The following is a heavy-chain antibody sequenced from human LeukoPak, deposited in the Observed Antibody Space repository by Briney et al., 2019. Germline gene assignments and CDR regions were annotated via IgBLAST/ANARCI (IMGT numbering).Heavy chain of an antibody. Sequence: ASVKVSCKASGYTFTGSYMHWVRQAPGQGLEWMGWINPNSGGTNYAQKFQGRVTMTRDTSISTAYMELSRLRSDDTAVYYCARDLRMWELPHFDYWGQGTLVTVSS. V-gene: IGHV1-2*02. CDR2: INPNSGGT. CDR1: GYTFTGSY. J-gene: IGHJ4*02. D-gene: IGHD1-26*01. CDR3: ARDLRMWELPHFDY.